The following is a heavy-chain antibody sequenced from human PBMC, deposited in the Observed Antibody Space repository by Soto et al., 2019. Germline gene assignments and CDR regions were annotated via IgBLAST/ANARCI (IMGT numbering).Heavy chain of an antibody. CDR2: ISSSSSYT. CDR1: GFTFSDYY. Sequence: QVPLVESGGGLVKPGGSLRLSCAASGFTFSDYYMSWIRQAPGKGLEWVSYISSSSSYTNYADSVKGRFTISRDNAKNSRYLQMNSLRAEDTAVYYCARLDALGQNDYWGQGTLVTVSS. CDR3: ARLDALGQNDY. V-gene: IGHV3-11*05. J-gene: IGHJ4*02. D-gene: IGHD3-10*01.